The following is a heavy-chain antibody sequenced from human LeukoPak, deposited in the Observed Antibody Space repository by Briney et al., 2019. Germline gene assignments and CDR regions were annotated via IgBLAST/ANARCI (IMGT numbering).Heavy chain of an antibody. V-gene: IGHV4-38-2*01. Sequence: SETLSPTCAVSGYFISSRSSWGWVRQPPGKGLEWIGSIYHSGDTYYNPSLRSRLTISVDKFKNQFSLKLTSMTAADTAAYYCSRQGSRSWYGYCDYWGQGTLVSVSS. J-gene: IGHJ4*02. CDR3: SRQGSRSWYGYCDY. CDR2: IYHSGDT. D-gene: IGHD6-13*01. CDR1: GYFISSRSS.